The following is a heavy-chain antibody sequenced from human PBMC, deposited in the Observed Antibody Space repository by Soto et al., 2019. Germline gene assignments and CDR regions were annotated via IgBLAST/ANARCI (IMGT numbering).Heavy chain of an antibody. CDR3: TMGQLVGGCFDP. CDR1: GFTFSNAW. Sequence: EVQLVESGGGLVKPGGSLRLSCAASGFTFSNAWMSWVRQAPGKGLEWVGRIKSKTDGGTTDYAAPVKGRFTISRDDSKNTLYLQMNSLKTEDTAVYYCTMGQLVGGCFDPWGQGTLVTVSS. CDR2: IKSKTDGGTT. J-gene: IGHJ5*02. D-gene: IGHD6-6*01. V-gene: IGHV3-15*01.